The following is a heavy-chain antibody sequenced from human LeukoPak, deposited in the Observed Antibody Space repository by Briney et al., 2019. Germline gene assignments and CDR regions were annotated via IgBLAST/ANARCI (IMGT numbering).Heavy chain of an antibody. V-gene: IGHV3-7*01. D-gene: IGHD2-21*02. Sequence: ETLSLTCAVYGGSFSGYYWSWVRQTPGKGLEWVANIKQDGSQKYYVDSVKGRFTISRDNAKNSLYLQMNSLRGEDTAVYYCASGDGSYWGQGTLVTVSS. J-gene: IGHJ4*02. CDR3: ASGDGSY. CDR1: GGSFSGYY. CDR2: IKQDGSQK.